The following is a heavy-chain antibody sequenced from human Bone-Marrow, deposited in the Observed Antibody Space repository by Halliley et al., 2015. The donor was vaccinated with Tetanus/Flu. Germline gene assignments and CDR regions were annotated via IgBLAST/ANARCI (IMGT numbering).Heavy chain of an antibody. D-gene: IGHD6-6*01. J-gene: IGHJ6*02. CDR2: SHGTSA. Sequence: SHGTSASSADSVQGRFTISRDNAKNTLGLQMNSLRVEDTAVYYCARDPYSSASTRTVYYYYGMDVWGQGTTVTVSS. CDR3: ARDPYSSASTRTVYYYYGMDV. V-gene: IGHV3-74*01.